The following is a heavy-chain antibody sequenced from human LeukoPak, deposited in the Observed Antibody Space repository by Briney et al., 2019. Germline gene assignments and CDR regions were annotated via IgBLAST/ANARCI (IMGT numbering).Heavy chain of an antibody. CDR2: INPNSGST. CDR3: ARNGRALNWFDP. Sequence: GASVKVSCKASGYTFTNYDINWVRQATGQGLEWMGWINPNSGSTNYAQNFQGRVTMTRDTSISTAYMELTRLKPDDTAVYYCARNGRALNWFDPWGQGTLVTVSS. D-gene: IGHD1-1*01. J-gene: IGHJ5*02. CDR1: GYTFTNYD. V-gene: IGHV1-2*02.